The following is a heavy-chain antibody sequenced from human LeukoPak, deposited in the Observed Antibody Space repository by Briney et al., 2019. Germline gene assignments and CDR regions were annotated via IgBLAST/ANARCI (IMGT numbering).Heavy chain of an antibody. V-gene: IGHV4-4*07. J-gene: IGHJ4*02. CDR3: ARIPYCSSTSCRDY. CDR2: FYSSANT. D-gene: IGHD2-2*01. Sequence: SETLSLTCHVSGGSMNEYFWSWIRQPAGKGLEWIGRFYSSANTDYNPSLKSRVTISVDTSKNQFSLKLSSVTAADTAVYYCARIPYCSSTSCRDYWGQGTLVTVSS. CDR1: GGSMNEYF.